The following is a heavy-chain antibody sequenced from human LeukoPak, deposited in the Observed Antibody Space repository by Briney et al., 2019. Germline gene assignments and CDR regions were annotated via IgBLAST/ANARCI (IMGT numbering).Heavy chain of an antibody. CDR3: ARDFGVRGEQPPFDY. D-gene: IGHD3-10*02. V-gene: IGHV3-33*01. Sequence: GGSLRLSCAASGFTFSSYGMHWVRQAPGKGLEWVAVIWYDGSNKYYADSVKGRFTISRDNSKNTLYLQMNSLRAEDTAVYYCARDFGVRGEQPPFDYWGQGTLVTVSS. CDR2: IWYDGSNK. CDR1: GFTFSSYG. J-gene: IGHJ4*02.